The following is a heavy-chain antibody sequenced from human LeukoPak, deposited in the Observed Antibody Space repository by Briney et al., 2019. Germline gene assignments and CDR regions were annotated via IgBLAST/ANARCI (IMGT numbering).Heavy chain of an antibody. CDR3: ARSRSPIDYYYYYMDV. J-gene: IGHJ6*03. CDR1: GYSFTSYW. D-gene: IGHD2-2*01. CDR2: IYPGDSDT. V-gene: IGHV5-51*01. Sequence: GESLKISCKGSGYSFTSYWIGWVRQMPGKGLEWMGIIYPGDSDTRYSPSFQGQVTISADKSISTAYLQWSSLKASDTAMYYCARSRSPIDYYYYYMDVWGKGTTVTVSS.